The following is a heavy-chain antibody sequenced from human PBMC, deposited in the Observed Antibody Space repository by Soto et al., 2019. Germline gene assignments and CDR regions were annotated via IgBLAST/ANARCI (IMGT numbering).Heavy chain of an antibody. CDR1: GGSISSYY. V-gene: IGHV4-4*07. J-gene: IGHJ4*02. CDR2: IYTSGST. Sequence: ASETLSLTCTVSGGSISSYYWTWIRQPSGKGLEWIGRIYTSGSTNYNPSLKSRVTMSVDTSKNQFSLKLSSVTAADTAVYYCARDLKFGQADYWGQGSQVPVSS. D-gene: IGHD3-10*01. CDR3: ARDLKFGQADY.